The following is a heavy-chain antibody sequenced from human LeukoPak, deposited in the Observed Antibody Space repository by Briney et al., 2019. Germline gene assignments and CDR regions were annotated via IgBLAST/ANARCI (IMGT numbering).Heavy chain of an antibody. CDR2: INHSGST. CDR3: ARGAPLRRPGLIDY. CDR1: GGSFSGYY. J-gene: IGHJ4*02. Sequence: PSETLSLTCAVYGGSFSGYYWSWIRQPPGKGLEWIGEINHSGSTNYNPSLKSRVTISVDTSKNQFSLKLSSVTAADTAVYYCARGAPLRRPGLIDYWGQGTLVTVSS. D-gene: IGHD4-17*01. V-gene: IGHV4-34*01.